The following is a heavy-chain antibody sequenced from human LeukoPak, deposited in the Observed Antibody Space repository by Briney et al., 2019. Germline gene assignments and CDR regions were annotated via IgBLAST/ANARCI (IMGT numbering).Heavy chain of an antibody. V-gene: IGHV4-59*08. D-gene: IGHD1-26*01. CDR1: GDSISAYY. Sequence: PSETLSLTCTVSGDSISAYYWSWVRQPPGKGLEWIAFVHKMGSINYNPSLKSRATISMDTSNSQFSLHVNSVTAADTAVYYCTKYGGSPANYFDSWGPGTLVTVSP. J-gene: IGHJ4*02. CDR2: VHKMGSI. CDR3: TKYGGSPANYFDS.